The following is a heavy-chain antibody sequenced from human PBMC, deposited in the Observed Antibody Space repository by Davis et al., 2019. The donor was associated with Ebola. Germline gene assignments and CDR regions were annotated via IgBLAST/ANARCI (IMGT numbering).Heavy chain of an antibody. CDR2: MNPNSGNT. CDR1: GGTFSSYA. V-gene: IGHV1-8*02. J-gene: IGHJ4*02. CDR3: ARDRGMITFGGVID. Sequence: ASVKVSCKASGGTFSSYAISWVRQAPGQGLEWMGWMNPNSGNTGYAQKFQGRVTMTRNTSISTAYMELSSLRSDDTAVYYCARDRGMITFGGVIDWGQGTLVTVSS. D-gene: IGHD3-16*02.